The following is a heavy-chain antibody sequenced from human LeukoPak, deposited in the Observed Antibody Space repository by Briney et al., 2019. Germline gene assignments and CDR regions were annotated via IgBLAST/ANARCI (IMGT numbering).Heavy chain of an antibody. V-gene: IGHV1-46*03. Sequence: ASVKVSCKASGYIFTSYYMHWVRQAPGQGLEWLGVVYPSAGTSDPAQRFRARITLSDDTSTSTPYMELRSQKSEDTAIYFCVREYHGGYFDFWGQGTLVTVSS. D-gene: IGHD3-16*01. CDR1: GYIFTSYY. CDR3: VREYHGGYFDF. CDR2: VYPSAGTS. J-gene: IGHJ4*02.